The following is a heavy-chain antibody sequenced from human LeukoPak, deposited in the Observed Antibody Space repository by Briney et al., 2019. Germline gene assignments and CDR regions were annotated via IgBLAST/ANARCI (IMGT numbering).Heavy chain of an antibody. D-gene: IGHD6-6*01. CDR3: ARVVAARGYFDY. CDR1: GYIFTDYY. J-gene: IGHJ4*02. Sequence: ASVKVSCKASGYIFTDYYMHWVRQAPGQELGWMGRINPNSGGTNYAQKFQGRVTMTRDTSISTAYTELSSLRSEDTAVYYCARVVAARGYFDYWGQGTLVTVSS. V-gene: IGHV1/OR15-1*01. CDR2: INPNSGGT.